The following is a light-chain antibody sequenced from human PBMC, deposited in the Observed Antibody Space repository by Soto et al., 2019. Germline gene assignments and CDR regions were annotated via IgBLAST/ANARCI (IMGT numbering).Light chain of an antibody. CDR3: QQANSFPLT. V-gene: IGKV3-15*01. CDR2: DIS. Sequence: EISMTQFPAILSASPGGGATLSCRAAQDVTTNFAWYQLRRGQPPRLLIYDISTRATGVPARFSGSGSGTEFTLTISGLQSEDIATYYCQQANSFPLTFGGGTKVEIK. J-gene: IGKJ4*01. CDR1: QDVTTN.